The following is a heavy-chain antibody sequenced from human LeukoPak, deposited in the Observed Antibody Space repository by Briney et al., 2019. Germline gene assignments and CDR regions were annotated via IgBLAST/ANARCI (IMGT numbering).Heavy chain of an antibody. V-gene: IGHV3-7*01. J-gene: IGHJ4*02. Sequence: GGSLRLSCAASGFTFSSYWMSWVRQAPGKGLEWVANIKQDGSEKYYVDSVKGRFTISRDNAKNSLYLQMNSLRAEDTAVYYCATSGDYNYVWGSYRHPFDYWGQGTLVTVSS. CDR3: ATSGDYNYVWGSYRHPFDY. D-gene: IGHD3-16*02. CDR1: GFTFSSYW. CDR2: IKQDGSEK.